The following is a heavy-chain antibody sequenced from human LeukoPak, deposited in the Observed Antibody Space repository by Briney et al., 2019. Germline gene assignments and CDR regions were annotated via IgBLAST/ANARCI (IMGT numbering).Heavy chain of an antibody. J-gene: IGHJ5*02. CDR1: GGSISSSSYY. Sequence: PSETLSLTCTVSGGSISSSSYYWGWIRQPPGKGLEWIGSIYYSGSTYYNPSLKSRVTISVDTSKNQFSLKLSSVTAADTAVYYCARLEGILRYFDWLSGRFDPWGQGTLVTGSS. CDR3: ARLEGILRYFDWLSGRFDP. D-gene: IGHD3-9*01. V-gene: IGHV4-39*01. CDR2: IYYSGST.